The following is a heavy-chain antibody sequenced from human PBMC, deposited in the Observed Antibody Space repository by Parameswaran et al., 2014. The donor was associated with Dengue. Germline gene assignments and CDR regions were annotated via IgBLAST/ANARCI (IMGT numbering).Heavy chain of an antibody. D-gene: IGHD3-9*01. CDR2: INSDGTDT. CDR3: ARDFRNYDILTGYSPYNWFDP. V-gene: IGHV3-74*01. Sequence: VRQMPGKGLVWVSRINSDGTDTTYADSVKGRFTISRDNAKNTLYLQMNSLRAEDTAVYYCARDFRNYDILTGYSPYNWFDPWGQGTLVTVSS. J-gene: IGHJ5*02.